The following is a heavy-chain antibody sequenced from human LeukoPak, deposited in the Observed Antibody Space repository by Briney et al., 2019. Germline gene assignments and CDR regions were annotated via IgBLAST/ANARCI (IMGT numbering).Heavy chain of an antibody. CDR2: INHSGGA. D-gene: IGHD2-21*02. Sequence: PSETLSLTXAVYGGSFGGYYWTWIRQSPGKGLEWIGEINHSGGANYNPSLKSRVTISVDTSKNQFSLKLSSVTAADTAVYYCARGHPLLDYWGQGTLVAVSS. V-gene: IGHV4-34*01. J-gene: IGHJ4*02. CDR3: ARGHPLLDY. CDR1: GGSFGGYY.